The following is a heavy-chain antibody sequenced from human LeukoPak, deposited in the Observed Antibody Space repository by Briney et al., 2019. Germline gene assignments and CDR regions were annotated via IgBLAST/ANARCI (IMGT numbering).Heavy chain of an antibody. CDR1: GGSISSGSYY. J-gene: IGHJ5*02. V-gene: IGHV4-61*02. D-gene: IGHD3-22*01. CDR2: IYTSGST. Sequence: PSQTLSLTCTVSGGSISSGSYYWSWLRQPAGKGLEWIVRIYTSGSTNYNPSLKSRVTISVDTSKNQFSLKLSSVTAADTAVYYCARGGDDSSGYYPNWFDPWGQGTLVTVSS. CDR3: ARGGDDSSGYYPNWFDP.